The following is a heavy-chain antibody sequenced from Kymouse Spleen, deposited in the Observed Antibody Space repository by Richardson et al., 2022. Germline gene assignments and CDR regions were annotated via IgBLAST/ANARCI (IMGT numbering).Heavy chain of an antibody. Sequence: QLQLQESGPGLVKPSETLSLTCTVSGGSISSSSYYWGWIRQPPGKGLEWIGSIYYSGSTYYNPSLKSRVTISVDTSKNQFSLKLSSVTAADTAVYYCARQWYSSSWHFDYWGQGTLVTVSS. CDR2: IYYSGST. D-gene: IGHD6-13*01. CDR3: ARQWYSSSWHFDY. J-gene: IGHJ4*02. CDR1: GGSISSSSYY. V-gene: IGHV4-39*01.